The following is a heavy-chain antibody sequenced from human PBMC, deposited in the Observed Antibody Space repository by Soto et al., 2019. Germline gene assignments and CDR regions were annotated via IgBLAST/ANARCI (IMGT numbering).Heavy chain of an antibody. Sequence: GASVKVSCTASGYTFTSYDINWVRQATGQGLEWMGWMNPNSGNTGYAQKFQGRVTMTRNTSISTAYMELSSLRYEDTAVYYCARERSAAGTGWFDPWGQGTLVTVSS. CDR3: ARERSAAGTGWFDP. J-gene: IGHJ5*02. CDR1: GYTFTSYD. D-gene: IGHD6-13*01. CDR2: MNPNSGNT. V-gene: IGHV1-8*01.